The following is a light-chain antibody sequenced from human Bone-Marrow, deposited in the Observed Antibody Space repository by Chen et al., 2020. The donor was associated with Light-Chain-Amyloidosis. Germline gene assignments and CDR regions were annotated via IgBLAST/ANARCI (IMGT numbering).Light chain of an antibody. CDR1: SSDVGTYSL. J-gene: IGLJ2*01. CDR2: EVN. Sequence: QSALTQPASVSGSPGQSITISCTGTSSDVGTYSLVSWFQQHPGKAPKVILFEVNKRPSGVSYRFSGSRLWPTATLTSSGVQAEEEADYQCQAAEISGTYEVIFGGGTKLPGL. CDR3: QAAEISGTYEVI. V-gene: IGLV2-23*02.